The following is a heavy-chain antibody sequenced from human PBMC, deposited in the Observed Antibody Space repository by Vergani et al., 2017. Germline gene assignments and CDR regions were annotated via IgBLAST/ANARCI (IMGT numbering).Heavy chain of an antibody. CDR2: IIPILGIA. CDR3: ARDSRYCSSTSCYVGRDWFDP. V-gene: IGHV1-69*08. CDR1: GGTFSSYT. J-gene: IGHJ5*02. Sequence: QVQLVQSGAEVKKPGSSVKVSCKASGGTFSSYTISWVRQAPGQGLEWMGRIIPILGIANYAQKFQGRVTITADKSTSTVYMELSSLRSEDTAVYYCARDSRYCSSTSCYVGRDWFDPWGQGTLVTVSS. D-gene: IGHD2-2*01.